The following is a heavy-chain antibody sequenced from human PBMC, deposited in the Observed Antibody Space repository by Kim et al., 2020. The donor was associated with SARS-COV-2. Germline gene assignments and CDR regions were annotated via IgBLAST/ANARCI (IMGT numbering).Heavy chain of an antibody. Sequence: GGSLRLSCAASGFILSNYAMNWVRQVPGKGLEWVSAISGSGAATYYAESMKGRFTIARDNSKNTLYLQMSSLRAEDTAVYYCAKSGKGYCGGDCIWYFDLWGRGTLVTVSS. J-gene: IGHJ2*01. CDR2: ISGSGAAT. D-gene: IGHD2-21*02. V-gene: IGHV3-23*01. CDR1: GFILSNYA. CDR3: AKSGKGYCGGDCIWYFDL.